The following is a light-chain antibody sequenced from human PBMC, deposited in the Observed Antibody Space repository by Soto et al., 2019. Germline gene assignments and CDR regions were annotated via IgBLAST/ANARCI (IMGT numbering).Light chain of an antibody. V-gene: IGKV1-5*01. J-gene: IGKJ4*01. Sequence: DIQMTQSPCTLSASVGDRVTITCRASQSISSWLAWYQQKPGKAPKLLIYDASSLESGVPSRFSGSGSGTEFTLTISSLQPDDFATYYCQHLTFGGGTKVDIK. CDR3: QHLT. CDR2: DAS. CDR1: QSISSW.